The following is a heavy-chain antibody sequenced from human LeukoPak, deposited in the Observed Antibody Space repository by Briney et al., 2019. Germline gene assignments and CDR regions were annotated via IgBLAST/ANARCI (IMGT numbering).Heavy chain of an antibody. CDR1: GYSISSGSY. Sequence: PSETLSLTCTVSGYSISSGSYWGCIRQPPGKGLEWVGSIYHSGSTYHNPSLKSRVTISVDKSKNQFSLKLSSVTAADTAVYYCARLRGFGADYYYYYMDVWGKGTTVTISS. CDR3: ARLRGFGADYYYYYMDV. CDR2: IYHSGST. V-gene: IGHV4-38-2*02. D-gene: IGHD3-10*01. J-gene: IGHJ6*03.